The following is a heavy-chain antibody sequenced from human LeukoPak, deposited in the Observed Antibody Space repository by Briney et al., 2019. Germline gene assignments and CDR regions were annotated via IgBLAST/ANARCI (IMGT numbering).Heavy chain of an antibody. CDR2: IWYDGSNK. V-gene: IGHV3-33*06. CDR3: AKDLGYYDSSGAFDI. Sequence: PGGSLRLSCTASEFTFSSYGMHWVRQAPGKGLEWVAVIWYDGSNKYYADSVKGRFTISRDNSKNTLYLQMNSLRAEDTAVYYCAKDLGYYDSSGAFDIWGQGTMVTVSS. D-gene: IGHD3-22*01. J-gene: IGHJ3*02. CDR1: EFTFSSYG.